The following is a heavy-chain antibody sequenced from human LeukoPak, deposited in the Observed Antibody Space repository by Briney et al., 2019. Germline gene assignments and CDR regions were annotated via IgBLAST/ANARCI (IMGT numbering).Heavy chain of an antibody. CDR2: ISHSGGNV. D-gene: IGHD5-18*01. Sequence: GGSLRLSCAASGLTFSSYEMTWVRQAPGKGLEYISYISHSGGNVYYADSVKGRFTISRDNAKNSVYLQMDSLRAEDTAVYYCARGQGKHSHGQLDYWGQGSLVTVSA. CDR1: GLTFSSYE. CDR3: ARGQGKHSHGQLDY. V-gene: IGHV3-48*03. J-gene: IGHJ4*02.